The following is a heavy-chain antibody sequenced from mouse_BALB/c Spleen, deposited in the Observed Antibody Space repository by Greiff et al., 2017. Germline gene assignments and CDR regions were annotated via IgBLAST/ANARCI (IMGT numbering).Heavy chain of an antibody. J-gene: IGHJ3*01. CDR2: IDPENGDT. V-gene: IGHV14-4*02. D-gene: IGHD4-1*01. CDR3: NAGTGAY. CDR1: GFNIKDYY. Sequence: EVQLQQSGAELVRSGASVKLSCTASGFNIKDYYMHWVKQRPEQGLEWIGWIDPENGDTEYAPTFQGKATMTADTSSNTAYLQLSSLTSEDTAVYYCNAGTGAYWGQGTLVTVSA.